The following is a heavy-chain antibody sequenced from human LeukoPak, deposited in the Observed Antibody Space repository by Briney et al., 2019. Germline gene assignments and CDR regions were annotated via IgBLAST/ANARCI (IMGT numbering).Heavy chain of an antibody. Sequence: PGGSLRLSCATSGFTFSSYSMTWVRQAPGKGLEWVSSISSSSSYIYYADSVKGRFTISRDNAKNSLYLRMNSLRAEDTAVYYCARGSQQLATGDDYWGQGTLVTVSS. D-gene: IGHD6-13*01. J-gene: IGHJ4*02. CDR2: ISSSSSYI. CDR1: GFTFSSYS. V-gene: IGHV3-21*01. CDR3: ARGSQQLATGDDY.